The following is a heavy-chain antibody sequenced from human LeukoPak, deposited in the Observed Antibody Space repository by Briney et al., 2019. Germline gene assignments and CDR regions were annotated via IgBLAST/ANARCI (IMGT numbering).Heavy chain of an antibody. D-gene: IGHD5-24*01. CDR1: GGSFSGYY. CDR3: ARGRDRSKAGDH. J-gene: IGHJ4*02. Sequence: SETLSLTCAVYGGSFSGYYCSWIRQPPGKGLEWIGEIHPHGIFYYNSSLTSRVTISIDTSKSQFSLRLTSVTAADTAFYYCARGRDRSKAGDHWGQGSLVTVSS. CDR2: IHPHGIF. V-gene: IGHV4-34*01.